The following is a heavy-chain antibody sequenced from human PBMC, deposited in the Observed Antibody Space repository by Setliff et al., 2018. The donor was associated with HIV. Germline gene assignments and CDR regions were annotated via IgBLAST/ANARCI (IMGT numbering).Heavy chain of an antibody. CDR3: AKPFGSDGSRQLDS. V-gene: IGHV1-8*02. J-gene: IGHJ4*02. CDR2: MNPNSGNT. CDR1: GGTFSSYD. Sequence: GASVKVSCKASGGTFSSYDINWVRQATGQGLEWMGWMNPNSGNTGYAQKFQGRVTMTRNTSISTAYMELSSLRSDDTAIYYCAKPFGSDGSRQLDSWGQGTLVTVSS. D-gene: IGHD2-15*01.